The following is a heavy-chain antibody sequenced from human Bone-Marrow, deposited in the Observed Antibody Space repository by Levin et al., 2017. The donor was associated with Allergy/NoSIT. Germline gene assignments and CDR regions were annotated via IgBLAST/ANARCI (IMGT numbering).Heavy chain of an antibody. CDR2: ISSSGSTI. D-gene: IGHD3-22*01. Sequence: GESLKISCAASGFTFSDYYMSWIRQAPGKGLEWVSYISSSGSTIYYADSVKGRFTISRDNAKNSLYLQMNSLRAEDTAVYYCARVGTMIVIPEDYYYGMDVWGQGTTVTVSS. CDR3: ARVGTMIVIPEDYYYGMDV. V-gene: IGHV3-11*01. J-gene: IGHJ6*02. CDR1: GFTFSDYY.